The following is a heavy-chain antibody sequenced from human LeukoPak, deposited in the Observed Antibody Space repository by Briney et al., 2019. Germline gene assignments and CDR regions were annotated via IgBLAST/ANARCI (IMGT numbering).Heavy chain of an antibody. CDR2: ISLGSSSI. V-gene: IGHV3-48*01. CDR3: ARDPCSGNTTGYMDV. Sequence: PGGSLRLSCAASGFTFSSYSMNWVRQAPGKGLEWVSYISLGSSSIYYADSVRGRFTISRDNAKDSLYLQITSLRAEDTATYYCARDPCSGNTTGYMDVWGKGTTVIVSS. CDR1: GFTFSSYS. J-gene: IGHJ6*03. D-gene: IGHD2-15*01.